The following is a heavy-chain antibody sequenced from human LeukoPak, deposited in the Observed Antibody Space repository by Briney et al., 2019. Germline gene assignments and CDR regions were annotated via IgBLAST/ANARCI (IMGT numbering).Heavy chain of an antibody. D-gene: IGHD6-13*01. V-gene: IGHV3-7*03. CDR2: IKPDGTTK. J-gene: IGHJ4*02. CDR3: ARSIPYGTTWYGRSDY. CDR1: GFPFSSYS. Sequence: GGSLRLSCAASGFPFSSYSMTWVRQAPGQGLEWVANIKPDGTTKFYVDSVKGRFTISRDNALNSLYLQMNSLRAEDTAIYYCARSIPYGTTWYGRSDYWGQGTLVTVSS.